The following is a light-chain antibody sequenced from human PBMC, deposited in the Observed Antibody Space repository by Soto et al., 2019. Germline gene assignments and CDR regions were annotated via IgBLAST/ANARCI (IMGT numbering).Light chain of an antibody. Sequence: EVVLTQSPGTLSLSPGERATLSCRASQSVSSSYLAWYQQNPGQAPRLLIYGASSRATGIPDRFSGSGSGTGFTLTISRLEPEDFAVYYCQQYGSSPWTFGQGTKVDIK. CDR3: QQYGSSPWT. J-gene: IGKJ1*01. CDR1: QSVSSSY. V-gene: IGKV3-20*01. CDR2: GAS.